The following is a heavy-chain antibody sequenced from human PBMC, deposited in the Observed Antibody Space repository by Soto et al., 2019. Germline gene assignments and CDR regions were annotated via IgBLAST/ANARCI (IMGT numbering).Heavy chain of an antibody. D-gene: IGHD2-15*01. CDR2: INHSGST. V-gene: IGHV4-34*01. Sequence: SETLSLTCAVYGGSFSGYYWSWIRQPPGKGLEWIGEINHSGSTNYNPSLKSRVTISVDTSKNQFSLKLSSVTAADTAVYYCARGNPFYCSGGSCYSYYYYYYYMDVWGKRTTVTVSS. CDR3: ARGNPFYCSGGSCYSYYYYYYYMDV. CDR1: GGSFSGYY. J-gene: IGHJ6*03.